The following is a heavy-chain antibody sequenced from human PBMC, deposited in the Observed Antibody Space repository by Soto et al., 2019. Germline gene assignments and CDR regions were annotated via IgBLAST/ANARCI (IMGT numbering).Heavy chain of an antibody. Sequence: SKTLSLTCAVYGGSFSGYYWSWIRQPPGKGLEWIGEINHSGSTNYNPSLKSRVTISVDTSKNQFSLKLSSVTAADTAVYYCARGGVRKGGWLRPRALWCFDYWGQGTLVTVSS. D-gene: IGHD5-12*01. V-gene: IGHV4-34*01. CDR2: INHSGST. CDR1: GGSFSGYY. CDR3: ARGGVRKGGWLRPRALWCFDY. J-gene: IGHJ4*02.